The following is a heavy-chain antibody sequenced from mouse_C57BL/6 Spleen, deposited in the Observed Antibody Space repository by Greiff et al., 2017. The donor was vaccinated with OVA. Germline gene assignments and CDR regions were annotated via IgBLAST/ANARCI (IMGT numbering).Heavy chain of an antibody. CDR1: GYTFTSYW. D-gene: IGHD2-4*01. CDR2: IHPNSGST. CDR3: ARYDYDERGLAY. J-gene: IGHJ3*01. Sequence: QVQLQQPGAELVKPGASVKLSCKASGYTFTSYWMHWVKQRPGQGLAWIGMIHPNSGSTNYNEKFQSKATLTVDKSSSTAYMQLSSLTSEDSAVYYCARYDYDERGLAYWGQGTLVTVSA. V-gene: IGHV1-64*01.